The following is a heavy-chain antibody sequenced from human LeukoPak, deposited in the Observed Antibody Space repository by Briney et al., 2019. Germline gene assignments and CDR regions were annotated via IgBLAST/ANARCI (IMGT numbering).Heavy chain of an antibody. J-gene: IGHJ3*02. D-gene: IGHD2-15*01. CDR3: AIRSGGSCYWSPRCAFDI. V-gene: IGHV1-2*02. CDR1: GYTFTGYY. Sequence: ASVKVSCKASGYTFTGYYMHWVRQAPGQGLEWMGWINPNSGGTNYAQKFQGRVTMTRDTSISTAYMELSRLRSDDTAVYYCAIRSGGSCYWSPRCAFDIWGQGTMVTVSS. CDR2: INPNSGGT.